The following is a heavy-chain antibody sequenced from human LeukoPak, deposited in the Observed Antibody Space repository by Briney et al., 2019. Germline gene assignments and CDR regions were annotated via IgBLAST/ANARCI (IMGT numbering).Heavy chain of an antibody. Sequence: SETLSLTCTVSGGSISSYYWSWIRQPPGKGLEYIGYIYYSGSTNYNPSLKSRVTISVDTSKNQFSLKLSSVTAADTAVYYCARDYSNWFDPWGQGTLVTVSS. J-gene: IGHJ5*02. CDR2: IYYSGST. CDR1: GGSISSYY. D-gene: IGHD4-11*01. CDR3: ARDYSNWFDP. V-gene: IGHV4-59*12.